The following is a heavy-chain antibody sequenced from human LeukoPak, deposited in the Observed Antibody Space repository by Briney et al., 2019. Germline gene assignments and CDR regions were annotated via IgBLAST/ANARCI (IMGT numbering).Heavy chain of an antibody. CDR2: INPSGGST. CDR1: GYTFTSYY. Sequence: GASAKVSCKASGYTFTSYYMHWVRQAPGQGLEWMGIINPSGGSTSYAQKFQGRVTMTRDTSTSTVYMELSSLTSEDTAVYYCARGRGVVVPAAPTGDPFDIWGQGTMVTVSS. J-gene: IGHJ3*02. CDR3: ARGRGVVVPAAPTGDPFDI. V-gene: IGHV1-46*01. D-gene: IGHD2-2*01.